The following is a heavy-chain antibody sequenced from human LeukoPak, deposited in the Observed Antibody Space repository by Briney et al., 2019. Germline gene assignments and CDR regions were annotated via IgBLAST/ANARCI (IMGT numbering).Heavy chain of an antibody. CDR3: ARGQGFLDY. CDR1: GGSFSGYY. CDR2: INHSGST. V-gene: IGHV4-34*01. Sequence: PSETLSLTCAVYGGSFSGYYWSWIRQPPGKGLEWIGEINHSGSTNYNPFLKSRVTISVDTSKNQFSLKLSSVTAADTAVYYCARGQGFLDYWGQGTLVTVSS. J-gene: IGHJ4*02. D-gene: IGHD3-3*01.